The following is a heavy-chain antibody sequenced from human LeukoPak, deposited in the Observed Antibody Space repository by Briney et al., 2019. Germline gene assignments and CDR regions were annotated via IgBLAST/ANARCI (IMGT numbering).Heavy chain of an antibody. Sequence: GSLRLSCAASGFTFSSYAMSWVRQPPGKGLEWIGSLYNTETTYYNPSLQSRVTISVDTSKNQLSLKLSSVTAADTAVYYCARHPTLTSGGNFDYWGQGTLVTVSS. D-gene: IGHD1-14*01. J-gene: IGHJ4*02. CDR2: LYNTETT. CDR3: ARHPTLTSGGNFDY. CDR1: GFTFSSYA. V-gene: IGHV4-39*01.